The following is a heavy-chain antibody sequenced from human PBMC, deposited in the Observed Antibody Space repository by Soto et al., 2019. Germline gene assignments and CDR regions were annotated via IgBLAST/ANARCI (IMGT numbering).Heavy chain of an antibody. V-gene: IGHV3-23*01. D-gene: IGHD3-22*01. J-gene: IGHJ4*02. CDR3: AKDVSPRYPGFSGYYSAPGY. Sequence: GGSLRLSCAASGFTFSTYAMTCVRQAPGRGLEWVSAISDSGAGTYYADSVNGRFTISRDNSKNTLYLQMNSLRAEDTAVYYCAKDVSPRYPGFSGYYSAPGYLGQGTMGTVAS. CDR2: ISDSGAGT. CDR1: GFTFSTYA.